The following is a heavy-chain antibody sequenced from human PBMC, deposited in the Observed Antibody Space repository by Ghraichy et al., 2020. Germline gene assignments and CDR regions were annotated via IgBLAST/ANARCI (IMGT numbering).Heavy chain of an antibody. D-gene: IGHD2-8*01. Sequence: SETLSLTCTVSGGSISSYYWSWIRQPAGKGLEWIGRIYTSGSTNYNPSLKSRVTMSVDTSKNQFSLKLSSVTAADTAVYYCARDRCTNGVCYRHYYYGMDVWGQGTTVTVSS. CDR3: ARDRCTNGVCYRHYYYGMDV. V-gene: IGHV4-4*07. CDR2: IYTSGST. CDR1: GGSISSYY. J-gene: IGHJ6*02.